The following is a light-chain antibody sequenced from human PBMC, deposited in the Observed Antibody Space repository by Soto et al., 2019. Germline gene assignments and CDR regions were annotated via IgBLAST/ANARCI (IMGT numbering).Light chain of an antibody. CDR1: SSDIGASTY. CDR2: DVN. J-gene: IGLJ1*01. V-gene: IGLV2-14*03. CDR3: TSYTRGTLYV. Sequence: QSALTQPASVSGSPGQSITVSCTGTSSDIGASTYVSWYQQHPGKAPRLIIYDVNNRPSEVSARFSGSKSGNTASLTISRLQAEDEADYYCTSYTRGTLYVFGTGTKXT.